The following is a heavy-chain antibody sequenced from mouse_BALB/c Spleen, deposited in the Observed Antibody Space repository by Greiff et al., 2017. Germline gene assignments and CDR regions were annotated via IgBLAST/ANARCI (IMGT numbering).Heavy chain of an antibody. CDR3: ASFYYPYAMDY. Sequence: EVQGVESGGGLVQPGGSLKLSCAASGFTFSSYTMSWVRQTPEKRLEWVAYISNGGGSTYYPDTVKGRFTISRDNAKNTLYLQMSSLKSEDTAMYYCASFYYPYAMDYWGQGTSVTVSS. D-gene: IGHD2-1*01. CDR2: ISNGGGST. V-gene: IGHV5-12-2*01. J-gene: IGHJ4*01. CDR1: GFTFSSYT.